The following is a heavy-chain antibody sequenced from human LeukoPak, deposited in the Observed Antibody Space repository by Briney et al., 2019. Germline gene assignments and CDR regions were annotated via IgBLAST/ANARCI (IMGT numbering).Heavy chain of an antibody. Sequence: GGSLRLSCAASGFTFSSYWMHWVRQAPGKGLVWGSRINNDGSSTTYADSVMGRFTISRDNAKNTLYLQMNSLRAEDTAVYYCARDRYDISNYYYEGDAFDIWGQGTMVTVSS. D-gene: IGHD3-22*01. CDR3: ARDRYDISNYYYEGDAFDI. CDR2: INNDGSST. CDR1: GFTFSSYW. J-gene: IGHJ3*02. V-gene: IGHV3-74*01.